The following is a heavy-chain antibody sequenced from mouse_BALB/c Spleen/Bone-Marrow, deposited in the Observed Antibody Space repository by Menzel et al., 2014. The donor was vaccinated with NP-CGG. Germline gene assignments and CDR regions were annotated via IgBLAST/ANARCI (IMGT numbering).Heavy chain of an antibody. D-gene: IGHD1-1*01. V-gene: IGHV1-14*01. CDR2: MNPFNGGT. CDR1: RYTFTSYV. Sequence: EVQLQQSVPELVNPVDSLKMSCKASRYTFTSYVLHWARQKPGQGLEWIGFMNPFNGGTNYNEKFNGKATLTSDKSSSTAYMELSSLTSQDSAVSHCAREVVATAYFDSWGQGTTLTVSS. J-gene: IGHJ2*01. CDR3: AREVVATAYFDS.